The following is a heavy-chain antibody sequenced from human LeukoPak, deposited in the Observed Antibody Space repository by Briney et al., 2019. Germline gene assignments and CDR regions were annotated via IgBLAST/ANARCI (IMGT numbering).Heavy chain of an antibody. CDR1: GGSFSGYY. D-gene: IGHD1-26*01. V-gene: IGHV4-34*01. Sequence: SETLSLTCAVYGGSFSGYYWSWIRQPPGKGLEWIGEINHSGSTNYNPSLKSRVTISVDTSKNQFSLKLSSVTAADTAVYYCARGVPGSYTPRGYFDYWGQGTLVTVSS. CDR3: ARGVPGSYTPRGYFDY. CDR2: INHSGST. J-gene: IGHJ4*02.